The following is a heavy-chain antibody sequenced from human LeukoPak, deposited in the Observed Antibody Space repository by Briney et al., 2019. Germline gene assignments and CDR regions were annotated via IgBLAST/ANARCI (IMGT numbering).Heavy chain of an antibody. Sequence: PSQTLSLTCTVSGGSISSGSYYWSWIRQPAGKGLEWIGRIYTSGSTNYNPSLKSRVTISVDTSKNQFSLKLSSVTAADTAVYYCARDPGTRWFGELLHNYFDYWGQGTLVTVSS. V-gene: IGHV4-61*02. CDR1: GGSISSGSYY. J-gene: IGHJ4*02. CDR2: IYTSGST. D-gene: IGHD3-10*01. CDR3: ARDPGTRWFGELLHNYFDY.